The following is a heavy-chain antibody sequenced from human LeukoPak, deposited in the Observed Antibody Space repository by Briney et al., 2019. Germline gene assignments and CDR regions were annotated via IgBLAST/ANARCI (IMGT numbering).Heavy chain of an antibody. CDR1: EFTFSSYA. V-gene: IGHV3-30-3*01. CDR2: ISYDGSNK. CDR3: ARPLPPSHFWSGPRRHDAFDI. D-gene: IGHD3-3*02. Sequence: GGSLRLSCGGSEFTFSSYAMHWVRQAPGKGLEWVAAISYDGSNKYYADSVKGRFTISRDNSKNTLYLQMNSLRAEDTAVYYCARPLPPSHFWSGPRRHDAFDIWGQGTMVTVSS. J-gene: IGHJ3*02.